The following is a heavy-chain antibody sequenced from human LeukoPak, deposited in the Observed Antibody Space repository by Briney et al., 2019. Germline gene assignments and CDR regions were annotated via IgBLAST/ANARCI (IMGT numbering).Heavy chain of an antibody. CDR1: GFTFTSFW. D-gene: IGHD6-19*01. V-gene: IGHV3-7*01. J-gene: IGHJ4*02. CDR2: IKQDGSEK. CDR3: ARDTSGGWYGLIDY. Sequence: GGSLRLSCEAPGFTFTSFWMGWVRQAPGKGLEWVANIKQDGSEKYYVDPVKGRFTISRDNAKNSLYLQMNSLRAEDTAVYYCARDTSGGWYGLIDYWGQGTPVTVSP.